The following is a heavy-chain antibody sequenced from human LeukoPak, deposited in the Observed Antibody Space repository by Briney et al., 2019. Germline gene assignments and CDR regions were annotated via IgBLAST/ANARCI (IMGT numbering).Heavy chain of an antibody. V-gene: IGHV3-48*03. D-gene: IGHD3-3*01. Sequence: PGGSLRLSCAASGFTFSSYEMNWVRQAPGKGLEWVSYISSSGSTIYYADSVKGRFTISRDNAKNSLYLQMNSLRAEDTAVYYCARDWSGWVFDYWGQGTLVTVSS. J-gene: IGHJ4*02. CDR2: ISSSGSTI. CDR3: ARDWSGWVFDY. CDR1: GFTFSSYE.